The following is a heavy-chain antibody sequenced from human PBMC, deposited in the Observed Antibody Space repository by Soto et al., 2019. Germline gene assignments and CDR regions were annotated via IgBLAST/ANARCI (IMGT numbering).Heavy chain of an antibody. D-gene: IGHD6-25*01. CDR1: GGSISSYY. Sequence: ETLSLTCTVSGGSISSYYWSWIRQPAGKGLEWIGRIYTSESTDYNPSLKSRVTISVDRSKNQFSLNLSSVTAADTAIYYCARESGGYDSSTRYGLDVWGQGTTVTVSS. CDR3: ARESGGYDSSTRYGLDV. J-gene: IGHJ6*02. CDR2: IYTSEST. V-gene: IGHV4-4*07.